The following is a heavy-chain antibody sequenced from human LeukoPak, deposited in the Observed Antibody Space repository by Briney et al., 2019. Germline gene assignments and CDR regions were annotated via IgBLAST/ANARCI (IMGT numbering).Heavy chain of an antibody. Sequence: GGSLRLSCAASGFTFSSYSMNWVRQAPGKGLEYVSFISDTGGGTYYADSVKGRFTISRDNSKNTLYLQMNSLRAEDTAVYYCAKDRGRRDGYNLNYFDYWGQGTLVTVSS. CDR3: AKDRGRRDGYNLNYFDY. J-gene: IGHJ4*02. D-gene: IGHD5-12*01. V-gene: IGHV3-23*01. CDR1: GFTFSSYS. CDR2: ISDTGGGT.